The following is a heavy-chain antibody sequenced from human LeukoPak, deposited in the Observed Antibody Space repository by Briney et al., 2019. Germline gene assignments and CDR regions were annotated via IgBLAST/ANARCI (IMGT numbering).Heavy chain of an antibody. D-gene: IGHD4-23*01. Sequence: GGSLRLSCAASGFTFSSYSMNWVRQAPGKGLEWVSYISSSSSTIYYADSVKGRFTISRDNAKNTLYLQMNSLRAEGTAVYYCARDGVDYGGNPPDYWGQGTLVTVSS. CDR3: ARDGVDYGGNPPDY. V-gene: IGHV3-48*04. J-gene: IGHJ4*02. CDR1: GFTFSSYS. CDR2: ISSSSSTI.